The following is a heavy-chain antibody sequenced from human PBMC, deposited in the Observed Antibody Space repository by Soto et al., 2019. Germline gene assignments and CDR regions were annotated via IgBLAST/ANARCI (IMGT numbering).Heavy chain of an antibody. D-gene: IGHD3-10*01. CDR1: GFTFSTHA. J-gene: IGHJ5*02. CDR2: ISGGGVTT. CDR3: AKGSGSDCGLRWFDP. V-gene: IGHV3-23*01. Sequence: EVQLLESGGDLVQPGGSLRLSCTASGFTFSTHAMTWVRQAPGKGLEWVSAISGGGVTTYSAASVEGRFTISRENFKTTRYLQMNSLRVEDTAVYYCAKGSGSDCGLRWFDPWGQGTLVSVSS.